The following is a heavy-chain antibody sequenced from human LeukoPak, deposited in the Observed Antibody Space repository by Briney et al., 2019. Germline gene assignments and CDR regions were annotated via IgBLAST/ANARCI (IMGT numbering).Heavy chain of an antibody. CDR2: ISGSGGST. CDR3: AKTIVPAAIEYYFDY. D-gene: IGHD2-2*01. Sequence: GGSLKLSCAASGFTFSSYAMSWVRQAPGKGLEWVSAISGSGGSTYYADSVKGRFTISRDNSKKTLYLQMNSLRAEDTAVYYCAKTIVPAAIEYYFDYWGQGTLVTVSS. J-gene: IGHJ4*02. CDR1: GFTFSSYA. V-gene: IGHV3-23*01.